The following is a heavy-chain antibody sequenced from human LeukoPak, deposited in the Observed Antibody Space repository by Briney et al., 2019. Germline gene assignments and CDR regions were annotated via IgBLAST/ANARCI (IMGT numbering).Heavy chain of an antibody. V-gene: IGHV4-59*08. Sequence: SDTLSLTCSVSGHSVTAYYWNWIRQATGKGLEWIGYVSHDGTTNYTPSLRSRVVMSVDTANNTISLSLASVTAADTGVYYCAKLDCYDVVGCYNHWGRGTPVTVS. D-gene: IGHD3/OR15-3a*01. CDR3: AKLDCYDVVGCYNH. CDR2: VSHDGTT. J-gene: IGHJ5*02. CDR1: GHSVTAYY.